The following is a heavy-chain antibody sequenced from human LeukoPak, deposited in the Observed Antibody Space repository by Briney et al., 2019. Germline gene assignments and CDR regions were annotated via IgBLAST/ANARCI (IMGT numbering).Heavy chain of an antibody. V-gene: IGHV3-11*01. CDR1: GFIFSDYY. J-gene: IGHJ4*02. D-gene: IGHD1-26*01. Sequence: GGSLRLSCAASGFIFSDYYMSWIRQAPGKGLEWVSYISSSGSIIYYADSVKGRFTISRDNAKDSLYLRMNSLRAEDMAVYYCARVWYSGSYPVDYWGQGTLVTVSS. CDR3: ARVWYSGSYPVDY. CDR2: ISSSGSII.